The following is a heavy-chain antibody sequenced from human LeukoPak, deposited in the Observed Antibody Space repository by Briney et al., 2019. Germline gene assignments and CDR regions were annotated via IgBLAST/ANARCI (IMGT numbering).Heavy chain of an antibody. V-gene: IGHV3-43*02. D-gene: IGHD6-19*01. CDR1: GFTFDDYA. CDR2: ISGDGGSR. CDR3: AKGADPLTWRMTTVAGTRFDF. J-gene: IGHJ4*02. Sequence: PGGSLRLSCAVSGFTFDDYAMHWVRQAPGKGLEWVSLISGDGGSRYYAGSVKGRFTVSRDNSKNSLYLQMNRLRTEDTDFYYCAKGADPLTWRMTTVAGTRFDFWGQGTLVTVSS.